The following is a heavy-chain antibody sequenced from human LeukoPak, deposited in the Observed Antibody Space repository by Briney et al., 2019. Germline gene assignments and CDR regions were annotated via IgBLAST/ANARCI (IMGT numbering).Heavy chain of an antibody. CDR3: ARGVTIAAAGPIGY. CDR2: INTNTGNP. J-gene: IGHJ4*02. CDR1: GYTFTIYA. D-gene: IGHD6-13*01. Sequence: ASVTVSFTASGYTFTIYAMNWVRQAPGQGLEWMGWINTNTGNPTYAQGFTGRFVFSLDTSVSTAYLQISSLKAEDTAVYYSARGVTIAAAGPIGYWGQGTLVTVSS. V-gene: IGHV7-4-1*02.